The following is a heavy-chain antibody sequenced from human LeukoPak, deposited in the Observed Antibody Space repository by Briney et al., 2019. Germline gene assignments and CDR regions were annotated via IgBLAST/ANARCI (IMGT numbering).Heavy chain of an antibody. CDR3: ARHKYYYDSSGEYPGAFDI. V-gene: IGHV5-51*01. Sequence: GESLKISWKGSGYSFTSYWIGWVRQMPGKGVEGMVIFYPGGSDTRYSPSFQGQVTISADKSNSTAYLQWSSLKASDTAMYYCARHKYYYDSSGEYPGAFDIWGQGTMVTVSS. CDR2: FYPGGSDT. CDR1: GYSFTSYW. J-gene: IGHJ3*02. D-gene: IGHD3-22*01.